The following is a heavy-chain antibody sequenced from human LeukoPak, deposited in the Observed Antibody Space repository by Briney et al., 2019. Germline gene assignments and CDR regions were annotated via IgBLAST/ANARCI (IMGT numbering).Heavy chain of an antibody. D-gene: IGHD2-8*01. CDR3: ARDFPADIVLMVYGFDY. CDR1: GFTFSDYY. Sequence: PGGSLRLSCAASGFTFSDYYMSWIRQAPGKGLEWVSYISSSGSTIYYADSVKGRFTISRDNAKNSLYLQMNSLRAEDTAVYYCARDFPADIVLMVYGFDYWGQGTLVTVSS. V-gene: IGHV3-11*04. CDR2: ISSSGSTI. J-gene: IGHJ4*02.